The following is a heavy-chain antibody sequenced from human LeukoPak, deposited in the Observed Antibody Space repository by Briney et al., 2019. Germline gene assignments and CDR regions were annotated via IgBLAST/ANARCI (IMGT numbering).Heavy chain of an antibody. CDR2: IYTSGST. V-gene: IGHV4-39*07. CDR3: ARNLGHYDILTGYYYYYYYMDV. D-gene: IGHD3-9*01. CDR1: GGSISSSSYY. Sequence: SETLSLTCTVSGGSISSSSYYWGWIRQPPGKGLEWIGRIYTSGSTNYNPSLKSRVTMSVDTSKNQFSLKLSSVTAADTAVYYCARNLGHYDILTGYYYYYYYMDVWGKGTTVTISS. J-gene: IGHJ6*03.